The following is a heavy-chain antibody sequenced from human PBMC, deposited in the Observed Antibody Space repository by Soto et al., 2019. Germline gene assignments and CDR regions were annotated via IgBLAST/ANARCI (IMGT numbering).Heavy chain of an antibody. Sequence: ASVKVSCKASGYTFTGYYMHWVRQAPGQGLEWMGWINPNSGGTNYAQKFQGWVTMTRDTSISTAYMELSRLRSDDTAVYYCAITYVDTAMGSPFDYWGQGTLVTVSS. CDR2: INPNSGGT. CDR3: AITYVDTAMGSPFDY. CDR1: GYTFTGYY. V-gene: IGHV1-2*04. D-gene: IGHD5-18*01. J-gene: IGHJ4*02.